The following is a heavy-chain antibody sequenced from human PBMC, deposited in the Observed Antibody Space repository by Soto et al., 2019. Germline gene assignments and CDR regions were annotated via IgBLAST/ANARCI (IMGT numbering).Heavy chain of an antibody. CDR1: GGSFSGYY. V-gene: IGHV4-34*01. CDR2: INHSVST. D-gene: IGHD3-22*01. Sequence: QVQLQQWGAGLLKPSETLSLTCAVYGGSFSGYYWSWIRQPPGKGLEWIGEINHSVSTNYNPSLKSRVTISVDTSKNQFSLKLSSVTAADTAVYYCARGITYYYDSSGHRGYFQHWGQGTLVTVSS. CDR3: ARGITYYYDSSGHRGYFQH. J-gene: IGHJ1*01.